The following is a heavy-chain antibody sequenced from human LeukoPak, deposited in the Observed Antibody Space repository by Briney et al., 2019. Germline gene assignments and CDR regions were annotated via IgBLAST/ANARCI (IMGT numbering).Heavy chain of an antibody. CDR3: AKVLIAAAKTNWFDP. V-gene: IGHV3-30-3*01. J-gene: IGHJ5*02. D-gene: IGHD6-13*01. CDR2: ISYDGSNK. CDR1: GFTFSSYA. Sequence: GRSLRLSCAASGFTFSSYAMHWVRQAPGKGREWVAVISYDGSNKYYADSVKRRFTISRDNSKNTLYLQMNILRAEETAVYYCAKVLIAAAKTNWFDPWGQGTLVTVSS.